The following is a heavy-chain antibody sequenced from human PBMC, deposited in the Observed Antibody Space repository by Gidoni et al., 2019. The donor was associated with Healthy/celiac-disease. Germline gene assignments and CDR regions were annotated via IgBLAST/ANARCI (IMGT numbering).Heavy chain of an antibody. Sequence: EVQRVESGGGLVKPGGSLRLSGAAAGFTFRSYSMNWVRQAPGKGLAWVSSISSRSSYIYYADSVTGRFTISRDNAKNSLYLQMNSLRAEDTAVYYCARDHGYWGQGTLVTVSS. V-gene: IGHV3-21*01. CDR2: ISSRSSYI. J-gene: IGHJ4*02. CDR3: ARDHGY. CDR1: GFTFRSYS.